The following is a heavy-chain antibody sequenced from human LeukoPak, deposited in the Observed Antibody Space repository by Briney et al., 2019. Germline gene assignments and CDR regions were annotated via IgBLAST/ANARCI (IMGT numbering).Heavy chain of an antibody. J-gene: IGHJ3*02. CDR3: ATDRGSIAVAGFDAFDI. D-gene: IGHD6-19*01. CDR1: GYTFTSYG. CDR2: ISAYNGNT. V-gene: IGHV1-18*01. Sequence: ASVKVSCKASGYTFTSYGISWVRQAPGQGLEWMGWISAYNGNTNYAQKLQGRVTMTTDTSTSTAYMELRSLRSEDTAVYYCATDRGSIAVAGFDAFDIWGQGTMVTVSS.